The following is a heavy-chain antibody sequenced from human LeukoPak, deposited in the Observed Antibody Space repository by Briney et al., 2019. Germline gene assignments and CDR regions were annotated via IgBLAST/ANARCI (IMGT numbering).Heavy chain of an antibody. CDR1: GGTFSSYA. CDR2: FDPEDGET. V-gene: IGHV1-24*01. D-gene: IGHD2-15*01. CDR3: ARVLPDCSGGSCYNADYYYYNMDV. J-gene: IGHJ6*03. Sequence: GASVKVSCKASGGTFSSYAISWVRQAPGQGLEWMGGFDPEDGETIYAQKFQGRVTMTEDTSTDTAYMELSSLRSEDTAVYYCARVLPDCSGGSCYNADYYYYNMDVWGKGTTVTVSS.